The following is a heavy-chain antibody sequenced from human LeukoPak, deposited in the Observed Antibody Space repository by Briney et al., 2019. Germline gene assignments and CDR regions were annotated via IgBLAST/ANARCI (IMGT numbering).Heavy chain of an antibody. D-gene: IGHD6-13*01. CDR2: INSSSSTI. CDR1: GLTLNTCS. J-gene: IGHJ6*02. CDR3: ARVEQKPRAVCGMDV. Sequence: GGSLRLFCAASGLTLNTCSMLGLRQAPGKGLEWVSHINSSSSTIYYAYSVKGRFTISRDNAKTSLYLQMNSLGYEDTAMYYCARVEQKPRAVCGMDVWGQGTTVTVSS. V-gene: IGHV3-48*02.